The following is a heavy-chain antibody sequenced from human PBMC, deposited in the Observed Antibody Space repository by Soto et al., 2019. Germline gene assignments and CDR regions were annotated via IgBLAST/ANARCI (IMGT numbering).Heavy chain of an antibody. V-gene: IGHV2-70*01. CDR1: XFSLSTTXXX. Sequence: PTLVNPTXXXTLTXXXXXFSLSTTXXXXSWIRQXPGKAXXWLALIDWADDKYYSTSLKTRLTISKDTSXXQVVLTMTNVEPVDTATYFCSRAVGGFXYGYPDYWGQGTLVTVSS. J-gene: IGHJ4*02. CDR2: IDWADDK. D-gene: IGHD5-18*01. CDR3: SRAVGGFXYGYPDY.